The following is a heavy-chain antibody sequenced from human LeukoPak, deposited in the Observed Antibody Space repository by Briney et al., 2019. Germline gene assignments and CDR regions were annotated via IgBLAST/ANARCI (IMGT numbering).Heavy chain of an antibody. V-gene: IGHV3-30*18. CDR2: ISYDGSNK. CDR3: AKDGTTWIQLWFHYQQHYFDY. CDR1: GFTFSSYG. Sequence: GGSLRLSCAASGFTFSSYGMHWVRQAPGKGLEWVAVISYDGSNKYYADSVKGRFTISRDNSKNTLYLQMNSLRAEDTAVYYCAKDGTTWIQLWFHYQQHYFDYWGQGTLVTVSS. D-gene: IGHD5-18*01. J-gene: IGHJ4*02.